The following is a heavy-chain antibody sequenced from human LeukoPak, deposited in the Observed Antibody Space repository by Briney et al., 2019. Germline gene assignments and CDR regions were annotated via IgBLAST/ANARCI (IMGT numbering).Heavy chain of an antibody. V-gene: IGHV3-30-3*01. CDR1: GFTFSSYA. Sequence: GGSLRLSCAASGFTFSSYAMHWVRQAPGKGLEWVAVISYDGSNKYYADSVKGRFTISRDNSKNTLYLQMNSLRAEDTAVYYCAGAVEGDPWGQGTLVTVSS. CDR3: AGAVEGDP. CDR2: ISYDGSNK. D-gene: IGHD6-19*01. J-gene: IGHJ5*02.